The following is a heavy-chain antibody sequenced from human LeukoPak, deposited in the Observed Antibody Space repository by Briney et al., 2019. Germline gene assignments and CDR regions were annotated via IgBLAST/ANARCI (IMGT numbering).Heavy chain of an antibody. CDR2: INHSGST. V-gene: IGHV4-34*01. CDR3: ARGASSIHFYY. Sequence: SGTLSLTCAVYGGSFSGYYWSWIRQPPGKGLEWIGEINHSGSTNYNPSLKSRVTISVDTSKNQFSLKLSSVTAADTAVYDCARGASSIHFYYWGQGTLVTVSS. D-gene: IGHD3-16*01. J-gene: IGHJ4*01. CDR1: GGSFSGYY.